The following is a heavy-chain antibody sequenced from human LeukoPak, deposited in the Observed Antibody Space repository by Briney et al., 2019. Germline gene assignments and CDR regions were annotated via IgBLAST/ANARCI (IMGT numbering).Heavy chain of an antibody. D-gene: IGHD6-19*01. CDR3: AKEITSGIAVAGTGAFDI. CDR1: GFTFSSYA. Sequence: GGSLRLSCAASGFTFSSYAMSWVRQAPGKGLEWVSAISGSGGSTYYADSVKGRFTISRDISKNTLYLQMNSLRAEDTAVYYCAKEITSGIAVAGTGAFDIWGQGTMVTVSS. J-gene: IGHJ3*02. V-gene: IGHV3-23*01. CDR2: ISGSGGST.